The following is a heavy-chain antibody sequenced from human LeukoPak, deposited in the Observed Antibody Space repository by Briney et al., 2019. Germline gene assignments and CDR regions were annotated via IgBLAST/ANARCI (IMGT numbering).Heavy chain of an antibody. J-gene: IGHJ4*02. Sequence: PGRSLRLSCAASGFTFSSYGMHWVRQAPGKGLEWVAVISYDGSNKYYADSVKGRFTISRDNSKNTLYLQMNSLRAEDTAAYYCAKDPGYSYDYFDYWGQGTLVTVSS. V-gene: IGHV3-30*18. CDR2: ISYDGSNK. D-gene: IGHD5-18*01. CDR3: AKDPGYSYDYFDY. CDR1: GFTFSSYG.